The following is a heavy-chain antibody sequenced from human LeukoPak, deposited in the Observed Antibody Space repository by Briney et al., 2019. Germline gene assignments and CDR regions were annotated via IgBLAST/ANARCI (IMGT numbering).Heavy chain of an antibody. V-gene: IGHV4-59*05. CDR3: ARHWSSWYRPAFDY. Sequence: SETLSLTCTVSGGSISSYYWSWIRQPPGKGLEWIGSIYYSGSTYYNPSLKSRVTISVDTSKNQFSLKLSSVTAADTAVYYCARHWSSWYRPAFDYWGQGTLVTVSS. CDR1: GGSISSYY. J-gene: IGHJ4*02. D-gene: IGHD6-13*01. CDR2: IYYSGST.